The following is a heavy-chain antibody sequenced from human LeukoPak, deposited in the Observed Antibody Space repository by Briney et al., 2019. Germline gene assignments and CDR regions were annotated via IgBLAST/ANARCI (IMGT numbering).Heavy chain of an antibody. Sequence: ASVKVSCKASGGTFSNTAISWVRQAPGQGLEWMGGIIPMFDKANYAETFQGRATITADESTSTAYMKLSSLTSDDTAVYYCARSRGQLWKPEADYFEYWGQGTLVTVSS. V-gene: IGHV1-69*01. CDR1: GGTFSNTA. D-gene: IGHD3-3*01. CDR3: ARSRGQLWKPEADYFEY. CDR2: IIPMFDKA. J-gene: IGHJ4*02.